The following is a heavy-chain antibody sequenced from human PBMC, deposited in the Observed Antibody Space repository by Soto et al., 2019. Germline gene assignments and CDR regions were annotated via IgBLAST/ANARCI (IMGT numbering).Heavy chain of an antibody. Sequence: SETLSLTCTVSGGSISNGNYYWSWIRQPPGKGLEWIGYIYYSGTTYYNPSLKSRVTISVDTSKNQFSLKLTSVTAADTAVYYCARDEKNSDYYSGMDVWGQGTTVTVSS. D-gene: IGHD1-7*01. J-gene: IGHJ6*02. V-gene: IGHV4-30-4*01. CDR3: ARDEKNSDYYSGMDV. CDR2: IYYSGTT. CDR1: GGSISNGNYY.